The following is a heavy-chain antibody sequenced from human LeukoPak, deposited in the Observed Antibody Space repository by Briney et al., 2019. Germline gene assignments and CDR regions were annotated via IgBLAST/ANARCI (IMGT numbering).Heavy chain of an antibody. V-gene: IGHV3-30*03. CDR1: GFTFSSYG. CDR3: STDSLVLNY. Sequence: GGSLRLSCAASGFTFSSYGMHWVRQAPGKGLEWVAVISYDGSNKYYADSVKGRFTISRDNSKNTLYLQMNSLKTEDTGVYYCSTDSLVLNYWGQGTLVTVSS. D-gene: IGHD3-10*01. CDR2: ISYDGSNK. J-gene: IGHJ4*02.